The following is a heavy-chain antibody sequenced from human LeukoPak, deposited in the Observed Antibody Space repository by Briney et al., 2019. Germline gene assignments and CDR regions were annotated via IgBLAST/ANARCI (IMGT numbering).Heavy chain of an antibody. CDR3: AREGAYDSSGYYLYDWFDP. J-gene: IGHJ5*02. Sequence: PSETLSLTCTVSGGSISSYYWSWIRQPPGKGLEWIGYIYYSGSTNYNPSLKSRVTISVDTSKNQFSLKLSSVTAADTAVYYCAREGAYDSSGYYLYDWFDPWGQGTLVTVSS. V-gene: IGHV4-59*01. CDR1: GGSISSYY. D-gene: IGHD3-22*01. CDR2: IYYSGST.